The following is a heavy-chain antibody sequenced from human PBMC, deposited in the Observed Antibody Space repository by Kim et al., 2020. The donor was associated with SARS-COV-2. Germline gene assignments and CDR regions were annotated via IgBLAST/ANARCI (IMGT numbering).Heavy chain of an antibody. J-gene: IGHJ4*02. CDR3: ATGPWDFVPDY. D-gene: IGHD1-26*01. Sequence: GGSLRLSCAASGFTSRAYWMHWVRQAPGKGLVWLSRINGDGTIISYADSVKGRFTIFRDNAKNELYVQVNSLRVDDTAVYYCATGPWDFVPDYWGQGTLVTVSS. CDR2: INGDGTII. V-gene: IGHV3-74*01. CDR1: GFTSRAYW.